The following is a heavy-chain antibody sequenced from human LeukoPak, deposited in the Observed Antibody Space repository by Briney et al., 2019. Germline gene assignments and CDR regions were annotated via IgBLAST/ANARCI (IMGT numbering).Heavy chain of an antibody. CDR1: GFTFSSYA. D-gene: IGHD2-15*01. Sequence: PGGSLRLSCAASGFTFSSYAMHWVRQAPGKGLEWVAVISYDGSNKYYADSVKGRFTISRDNSKNTLYLQMNSLRAEDTAVYYCARDNFRRVVVAANPDYWGQGTLVTVSS. CDR3: ARDNFRRVVVAANPDY. V-gene: IGHV3-30*04. CDR2: ISYDGSNK. J-gene: IGHJ4*02.